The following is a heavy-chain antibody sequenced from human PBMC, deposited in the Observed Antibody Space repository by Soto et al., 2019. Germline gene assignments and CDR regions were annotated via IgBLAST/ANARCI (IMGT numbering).Heavy chain of an antibody. J-gene: IGHJ6*02. Sequence: QVQLVQSGAEVKNPGASVKVSCKASGYTFTRYGIGWARQAPGQGLEWMGWINTYNGNTNYAQNVQGRVTLTTDTSTSTAYMELRSLRSNYTAIYYCAMVDVYVTTSPQDVWGQATTVIVSS. D-gene: IGHD3-16*01. CDR1: GYTFTRYG. CDR2: INTYNGNT. CDR3: AMVDVYVTTSPQDV. V-gene: IGHV1-18*01.